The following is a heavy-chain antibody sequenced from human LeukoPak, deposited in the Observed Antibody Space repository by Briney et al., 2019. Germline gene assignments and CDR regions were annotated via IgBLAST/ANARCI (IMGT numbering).Heavy chain of an antibody. CDR1: IGSISSNYHY. J-gene: IGHJ6*03. V-gene: IGHV4-39*01. Sequence: PSETLSLTCTVSIGSISSNYHYWGWIRQPPGKGLEWIGSIYNGGSTYYNPSLKSRLTISIDTSKNQFSLNLSSVTAADTAVYYCARLADLGSIPYMDVWGKGTTVTISS. D-gene: IGHD3-10*01. CDR3: ARLADLGSIPYMDV. CDR2: IYNGGST.